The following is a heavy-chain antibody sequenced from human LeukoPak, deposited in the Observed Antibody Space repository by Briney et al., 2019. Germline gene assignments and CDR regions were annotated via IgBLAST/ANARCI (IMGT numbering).Heavy chain of an antibody. CDR3: ARENDFWNGYYYFDY. J-gene: IGHJ4*02. D-gene: IGHD3-3*01. CDR2: ISSGGSTI. Sequence: GGSLRLSCIASGFTFSDYSMNWVRQAPGKGLEWVSYISSGGSTIYYADSVKGRFTISRDNAKNSLYLQTNSLRAEDTAVYYCARENDFWNGYYYFDYWGQGTLVTVSS. CDR1: GFTFSDYS. V-gene: IGHV3-48*04.